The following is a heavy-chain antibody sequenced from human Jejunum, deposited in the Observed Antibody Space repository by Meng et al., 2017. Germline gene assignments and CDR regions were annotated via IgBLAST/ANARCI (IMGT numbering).Heavy chain of an antibody. CDR1: GRSVSSATSY. V-gene: IGHV4-61*01. Sequence: GLLQESGPGLVRPALTLSLNSTLAGRSVSSATSYWSWIRQHRVEGLEWIGYRYYSGNNNYNPPLKSRVTISVDTSKGQLSLKLFSVTAAAVAVYDWAREYCISTTCYFYYWGQGTLVTVSS. CDR3: AREYCISTTCYFYY. D-gene: IGHD2-2*01. J-gene: IGHJ4*02. CDR2: RYYSGNN.